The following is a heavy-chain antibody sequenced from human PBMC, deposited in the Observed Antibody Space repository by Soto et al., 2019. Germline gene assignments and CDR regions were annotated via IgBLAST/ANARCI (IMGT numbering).Heavy chain of an antibody. D-gene: IGHD1-26*01. J-gene: IGHJ4*02. CDR2: INANNGDT. V-gene: IGHV1-18*04. CDR3: SRFGAYGSH. Sequence: QAPLVQSGPELKKPGASVKVSCKASGYTFTSYGISWVRQAPGQGLEWMGRINANNGDTDYRQKFQGRITMTADASTDTVYMDLRNLTTDDTGVYYCSRFGAYGSHWGQGTQITVSS. CDR1: GYTFTSYG.